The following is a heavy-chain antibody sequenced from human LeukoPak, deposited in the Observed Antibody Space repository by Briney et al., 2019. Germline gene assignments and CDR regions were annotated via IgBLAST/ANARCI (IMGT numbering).Heavy chain of an antibody. V-gene: IGHV3-23*01. J-gene: IGHJ4*02. CDR2: ISGSGGST. CDR3: AKVDSNLKRDY. Sequence: PGGSLRLSCAASGFPFSSYAMSWVRQAPGKRLEWVSAISGSGGSTYYADSVKGRFTISRDNSKNTLYLQMNSLRAEDTAVYYYAKVDSNLKRDYWGQGTLVTVSS. D-gene: IGHD4-4*01. CDR1: GFPFSSYA.